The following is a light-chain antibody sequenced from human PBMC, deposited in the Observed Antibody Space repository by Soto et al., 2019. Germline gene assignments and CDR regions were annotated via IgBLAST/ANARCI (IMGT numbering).Light chain of an antibody. CDR3: SSYTTSSTVT. V-gene: IGLV2-14*01. J-gene: IGLJ2*01. CDR2: EVS. CDR1: SSDIGSYEY. Sequence: QSALRQPASVSGSPGQSITIACAGTSSDIGSYEYVTWYQQHPGKAPKLIISEVSNRPSGVSHRFSGSKSGNTASLTISGLQTEDEADYYCSSYTTSSTVTFGGGTKLTVL.